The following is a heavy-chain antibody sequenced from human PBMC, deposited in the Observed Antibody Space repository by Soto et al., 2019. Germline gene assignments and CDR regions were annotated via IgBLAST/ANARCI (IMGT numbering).Heavy chain of an antibody. Sequence: QIQLVQSGAEVKKPGASVKVSCKASGYTFSSYHITWVRQAPGQGHEWMGWISAYNGNTNYAQNLQGRVTMTTDPSTSTAYMELRSLRSYDTAVYYCARDLPPVDYWGQGTLVTVSS. J-gene: IGHJ4*02. CDR3: ARDLPPVDY. CDR1: GYTFSSYH. V-gene: IGHV1-18*01. CDR2: ISAYNGNT.